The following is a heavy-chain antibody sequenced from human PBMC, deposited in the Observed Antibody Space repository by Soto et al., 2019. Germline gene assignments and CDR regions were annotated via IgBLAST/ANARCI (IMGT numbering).Heavy chain of an antibody. J-gene: IGHJ4*02. Sequence: QVQLVESGGGVVQPGRSLRLSCAASGFTFSSYVMHWVRQAPGKGLEWVAVISYDGSNKYYTDSVKGRFTISRDNSKNTLYLQMNSLRAEHTAVYYCAGRYCVDTSCYTPFDYLGQGTLVIVSS. D-gene: IGHD2-2*02. CDR2: ISYDGSNK. V-gene: IGHV3-30-3*01. CDR1: GFTFSSYV. CDR3: AGRYCVDTSCYTPFDY.